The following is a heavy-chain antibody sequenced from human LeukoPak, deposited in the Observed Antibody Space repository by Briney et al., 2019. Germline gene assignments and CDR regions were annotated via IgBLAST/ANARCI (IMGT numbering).Heavy chain of an antibody. V-gene: IGHV4-34*01. Sequence: SETLPLTCTVTGGSISSYYWSWIRQPPGKGLEWIGEINHSGSTTYNPSLKSRVTISVDTSKNQFSLRLSSVTAADTAVYYCARGDDTFDYWGQGTLVTVSS. D-gene: IGHD3-22*01. CDR1: GGSISSYY. J-gene: IGHJ4*02. CDR3: ARGDDTFDY. CDR2: INHSGST.